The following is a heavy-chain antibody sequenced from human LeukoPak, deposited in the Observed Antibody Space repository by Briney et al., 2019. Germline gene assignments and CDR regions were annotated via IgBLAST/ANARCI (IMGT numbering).Heavy chain of an antibody. CDR3: AKEDYGDYSYYYYYMDV. CDR2: IRSKANSYAT. D-gene: IGHD4-17*01. CDR1: GFTFSGSA. V-gene: IGHV3-73*01. Sequence: GGSLRLSCAASGFTFSGSAMHWVRQASGKGLEWVGRIRSKANSYATAYAASVKGRFTISRDNSKNTLYLQMNSLRAEDTAVYYCAKEDYGDYSYYYYYMDVWGKGTTVTISS. J-gene: IGHJ6*03.